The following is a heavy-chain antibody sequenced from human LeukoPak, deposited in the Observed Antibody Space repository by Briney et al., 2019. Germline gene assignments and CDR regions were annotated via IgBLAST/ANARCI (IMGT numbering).Heavy chain of an antibody. CDR3: ARGRVVGERLIDY. D-gene: IGHD2-15*01. J-gene: IGHJ4*02. V-gene: IGHV1-18*01. Sequence: DSVKVSSKASGYTFTSYGIRWVRQAPGHGLEWMGWIIAYNGNTNYAQMLQGRVTMTADTSTSTAYVELRSLRADGTAVYYCARGRVVGERLIDYWGQGTLVTVSS. CDR1: GYTFTSYG. CDR2: IIAYNGNT.